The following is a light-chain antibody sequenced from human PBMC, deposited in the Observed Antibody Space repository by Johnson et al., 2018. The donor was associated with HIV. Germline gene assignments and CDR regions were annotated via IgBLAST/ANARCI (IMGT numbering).Light chain of an antibody. CDR3: ATWDSSLSAFYV. Sequence: QSVLTQPPSVSAAPGQKVTISCSGSSSNIGNNYVSWYQQLPGTAPKLLIYDNNKRPSGIPDRFSGSRSGTSATLGITGLPTGDEADYYCATWDSSLSAFYVFGTGTKVTVV. CDR1: SSNIGNNY. V-gene: IGLV1-51*01. CDR2: DNN. J-gene: IGLJ1*01.